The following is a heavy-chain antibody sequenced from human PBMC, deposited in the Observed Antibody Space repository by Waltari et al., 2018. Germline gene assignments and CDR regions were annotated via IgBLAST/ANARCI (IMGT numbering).Heavy chain of an antibody. V-gene: IGHV3-74*01. CDR2: IDNSGSKT. J-gene: IGHJ6*01. Sequence: QLVESGGGLVQPGGSLRLSCAASEFTFRNFWMHWVRQAPGKGLEWVSDIDNSGSKTRYADSVKGRFTISRDNVKNTLYLQMNSLRVEETAVYYCANHRPGGYGMEVWGQGTTVTVSS. D-gene: IGHD3-22*01. CDR3: ANHRPGGYGMEV. CDR1: EFTFRNFW.